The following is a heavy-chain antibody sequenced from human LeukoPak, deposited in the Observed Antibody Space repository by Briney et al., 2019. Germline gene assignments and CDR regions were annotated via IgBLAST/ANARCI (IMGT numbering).Heavy chain of an antibody. Sequence: ASVKVSCKASGYTFTGYYMHWVRQAPGQGLEWMGWISAYNGNTNYAQKLQGRVTMTTDTSTSTAYMELRSLRSDDTAVYYCARGVTDYYYYYMDVWGKGTTVTVSS. CDR2: ISAYNGNT. CDR3: ARGVTDYYYYYMDV. D-gene: IGHD4-11*01. CDR1: GYTFTGYY. V-gene: IGHV1-18*04. J-gene: IGHJ6*03.